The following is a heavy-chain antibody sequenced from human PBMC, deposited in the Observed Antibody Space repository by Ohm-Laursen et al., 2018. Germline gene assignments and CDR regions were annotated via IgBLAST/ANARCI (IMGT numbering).Heavy chain of an antibody. V-gene: IGHV3-7*01. CDR1: GFSFSSHG. D-gene: IGHD6-19*01. J-gene: IGHJ4*02. Sequence: SLRLSCTAAGFSFSSHGMHWVRQAPGKGLEWVANIKQDGSEKYYVDSVKGRFTISRDNAKNSLYLQMNSLRAEDTAVYYCARDGSSGLDYWGQGTLVTVSS. CDR2: IKQDGSEK. CDR3: ARDGSSGLDY.